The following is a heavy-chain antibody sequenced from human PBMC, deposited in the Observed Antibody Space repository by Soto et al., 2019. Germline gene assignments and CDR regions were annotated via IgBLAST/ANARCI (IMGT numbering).Heavy chain of an antibody. CDR3: ARDLHSSGWFDTLYYYYGIDV. V-gene: IGHV4-59*01. D-gene: IGHD6-19*01. Sequence: NPSETLSLTCTVSGGSISSYYWSWIRQPPGKGLEWIGYIYYSGSTNYNPSLKSRVTISVGTSKIQCSLKLSSVTAADTAVYYCARDLHSSGWFDTLYYYYGIDVWGQGTTVTVSS. CDR1: GGSISSYY. J-gene: IGHJ6*02. CDR2: IYYSGST.